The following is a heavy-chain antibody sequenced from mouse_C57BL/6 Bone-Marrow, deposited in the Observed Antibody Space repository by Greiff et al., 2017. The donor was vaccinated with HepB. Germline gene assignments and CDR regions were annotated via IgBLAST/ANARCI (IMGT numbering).Heavy chain of an antibody. J-gene: IGHJ2*01. D-gene: IGHD2-4*01. CDR2: ISYDGSN. CDR3: ARKPVSTMITSFDY. CDR1: GYSITSGYY. Sequence: EVQLQQSGPGLVKPSQSLSLTCSVTGYSITSGYYWNWIRQFPGNKLEWMGYISYDGSNNYNPSLKNRISITRDTSKNQFFLKLNSVTTEDTATYYCARKPVSTMITSFDYWGQGTTLTVSS. V-gene: IGHV3-6*01.